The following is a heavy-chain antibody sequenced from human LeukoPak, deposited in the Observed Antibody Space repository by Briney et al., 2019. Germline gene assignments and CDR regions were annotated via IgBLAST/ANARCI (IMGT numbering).Heavy chain of an antibody. CDR1: GFSLSTSGSC. CDR3: ARMLRCAPKGAFDI. D-gene: IGHD4-17*01. J-gene: IGHJ3*02. V-gene: IGHV2-70*11. CDR2: IDWDDDK. Sequence: SGPALVKPTQTLTLTCTFSGFSLSTSGSCLSWFRHPPGKALGWLARIDWDDDKYYSTSLKTRLTISKDTSKNQVVLTMTNMDPVDTATYYCARMLRCAPKGAFDIWGQGTMVTVSS.